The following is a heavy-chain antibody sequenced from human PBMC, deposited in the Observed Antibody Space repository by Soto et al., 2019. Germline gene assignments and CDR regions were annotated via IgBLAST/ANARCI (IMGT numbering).Heavy chain of an antibody. D-gene: IGHD6-19*01. Sequence: GGSLRLSCAASGFTFSSYGMHWVRQAPGKGLEWVAVISYDGSNKYYADSVKGRFTISRDNSKNTLYLQMNSLRAEDTAVYYCEKDLSLYVAVAGFDYWGQGTLVTVSS. V-gene: IGHV3-30*18. CDR3: EKDLSLYVAVAGFDY. CDR2: ISYDGSNK. J-gene: IGHJ4*02. CDR1: GFTFSSYG.